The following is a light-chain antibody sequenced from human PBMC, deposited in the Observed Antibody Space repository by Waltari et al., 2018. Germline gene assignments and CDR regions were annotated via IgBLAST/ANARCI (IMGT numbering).Light chain of an antibody. CDR1: ANILPW. CDR3: QQHHGYPHT. V-gene: IGKV1-5*03. CDR2: KAS. J-gene: IGKJ2*01. Sequence: IQMTQSPSTLSASVGDGVAIPCRASANILPWLAWFRQKPGKAPKLLIYKASNLQDGVPSRFSGSGSGTEFTLTISSLQPDDFATYYCQQHHGYPHTFGQGTKLEIQ.